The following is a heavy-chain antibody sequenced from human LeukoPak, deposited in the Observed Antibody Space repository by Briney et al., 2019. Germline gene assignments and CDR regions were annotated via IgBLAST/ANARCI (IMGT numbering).Heavy chain of an antibody. J-gene: IGHJ4*02. V-gene: IGHV4-59*12. Sequence: SETLSLTCTVSGGSISSYYWSWIRQPPGKGLEWIGYIYYSGSTNYNPSLKSRVTISVDTSKNQFSLKLSSVTAADTAVYYCARGSSYYDILTGYYRPFDYWGQGTLVTVSS. CDR1: GGSISSYY. CDR2: IYYSGST. D-gene: IGHD3-9*01. CDR3: ARGSSYYDILTGYYRPFDY.